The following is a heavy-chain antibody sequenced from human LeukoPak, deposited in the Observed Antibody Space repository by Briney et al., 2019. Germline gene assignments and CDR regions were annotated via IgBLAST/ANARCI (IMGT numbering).Heavy chain of an antibody. CDR2: ISSSSSTI. D-gene: IGHD2-2*01. Sequence: GGSLRLSCAASGFTFSSYSMNWVRQAPGKGLEWVSYISSSSSTIYYADSVKGRFTISRDNAKNSLYLQMNSLRAEDTAVYYCARAGCSSTSCYYYYYYMDVWGKGTTVTVSS. CDR3: ARAGCSSTSCYYYYYYMDV. CDR1: GFTFSSYS. V-gene: IGHV3-48*01. J-gene: IGHJ6*03.